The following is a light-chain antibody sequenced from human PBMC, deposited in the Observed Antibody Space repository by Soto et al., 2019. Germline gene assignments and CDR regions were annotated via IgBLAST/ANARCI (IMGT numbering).Light chain of an antibody. V-gene: IGKV3-11*01. CDR3: QQRANWPLT. J-gene: IGKJ4*01. CDR2: DAS. Sequence: EIVLPQSPATLSLSPGERATLSCRASQSVSSNLAWYQQKPGQAPRLLIYDASNRATGVPARFSGSGSGTDFTLTISSLESEDVAVYYCQQRANWPLTFGGGTKVDIK. CDR1: QSVSSN.